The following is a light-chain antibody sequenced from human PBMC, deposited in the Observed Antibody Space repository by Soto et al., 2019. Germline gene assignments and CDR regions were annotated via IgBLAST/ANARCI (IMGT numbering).Light chain of an antibody. CDR2: GAS. Sequence: EIVMTQSPATLSVSPGERATLSCRASQSVTNNLAWYQQTPGQAPRLLISGASTRATGIPARFSGSGSETEFTLTISSLQSEDLAVYYCQQYNNWWTFGQGTKVEIK. CDR3: QQYNNWWT. V-gene: IGKV3-15*01. CDR1: QSVTNN. J-gene: IGKJ1*01.